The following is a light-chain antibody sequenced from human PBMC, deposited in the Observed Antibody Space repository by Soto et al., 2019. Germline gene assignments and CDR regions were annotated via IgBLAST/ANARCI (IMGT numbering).Light chain of an antibody. V-gene: IGKV1-33*01. CDR1: QDISTY. Sequence: DIQMTQSPSSLSASLGDRVTITCRASQDISTYLNWYQQKPGKAPNLLIYTVPNLETGVPSRFSGSGSGTVFTLTISALQPEDIATYYCQQYNSHPFPFGQGTRLEIE. J-gene: IGKJ2*01. CDR2: TVP. CDR3: QQYNSHPFP.